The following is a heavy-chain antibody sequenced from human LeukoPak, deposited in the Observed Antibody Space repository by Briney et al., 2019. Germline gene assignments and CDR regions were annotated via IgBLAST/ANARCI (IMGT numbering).Heavy chain of an antibody. CDR1: GGSISSGGYY. CDR2: IYYSGST. CDR3: ARDSPSSGRDV. Sequence: SETLSLTCTVSGGSISSGGYYWSWIRQHPGKGLEWIGYIYYSGSTYYNPSLKSRVTISVDTSKNQFSLKLSSVTAADTAVYYCARDSPSSGRDVWAQGTTVTFS. V-gene: IGHV4-31*03. J-gene: IGHJ6*02.